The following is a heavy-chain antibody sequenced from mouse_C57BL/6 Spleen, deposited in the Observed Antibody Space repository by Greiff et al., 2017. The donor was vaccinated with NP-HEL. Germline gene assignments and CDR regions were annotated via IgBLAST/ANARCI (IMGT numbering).Heavy chain of an antibody. D-gene: IGHD2-2*01. Sequence: VQLQQSGPELVKPGASVKIPCKASGYTFTDYNMDWVKQSHGKSLEWIGDINPNNGGTIYNQKFKGKATLTVDKSSSTAYMELRILTSEDTAVYYCASGPPDGYDGGAWFAYWGQGTLVTVSA. V-gene: IGHV1-18*01. CDR2: INPNNGGT. CDR1: GYTFTDYN. CDR3: ASGPPDGYDGGAWFAY. J-gene: IGHJ3*01.